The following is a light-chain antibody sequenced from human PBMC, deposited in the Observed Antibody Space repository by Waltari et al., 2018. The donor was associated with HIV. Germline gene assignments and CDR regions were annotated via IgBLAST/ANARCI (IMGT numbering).Light chain of an antibody. CDR2: AAS. CDR3: QQYYNFPRT. CDR1: QGISSD. J-gene: IGKJ1*01. V-gene: IGKV1-8*01. Sequence: AVRMTQSPSTFSASTGDIVTITCRASQGISSDLAWYQQKQVTAPKLLIYAASILQSGVPSRFSASGSGTDFTLAINCLQSEDLATYYCQQYYNFPRTFGQGTKVEL.